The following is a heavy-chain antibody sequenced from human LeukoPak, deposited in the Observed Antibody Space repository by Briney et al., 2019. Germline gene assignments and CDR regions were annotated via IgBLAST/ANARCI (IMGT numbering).Heavy chain of an antibody. J-gene: IGHJ4*01. Sequence: GGSLRLSCAASGFTVSSNYMSWVRQAPGKGLEWVSIIYSGGSTHYADSVKGRFTISRHNSKNTLFLQRNSLRAEDTAVYYCAMGVGTTTGLDYWGQGTLVTVSS. V-gene: IGHV3-53*04. D-gene: IGHD1-26*01. CDR2: IYSGGST. CDR1: GFTVSSNY. CDR3: AMGVGTTTGLDY.